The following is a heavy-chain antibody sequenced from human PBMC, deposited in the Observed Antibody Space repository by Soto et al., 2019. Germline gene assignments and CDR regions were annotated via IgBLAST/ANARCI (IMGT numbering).Heavy chain of an antibody. Sequence: SVTLSLTCTVSGGSISSSSYYWGWIRQPPGKGLEWIGSIYYSGSTYYNPSLKSRVTISVDTSKNQFSLKLSSVTAADTAVYYCARSGRSDYDFWSGYYTGKPSYYYMDVWGKGTTVTVSS. V-gene: IGHV4-39*01. CDR1: GGSISSSSYY. CDR2: IYYSGST. D-gene: IGHD3-3*01. J-gene: IGHJ6*03. CDR3: ARSGRSDYDFWSGYYTGKPSYYYMDV.